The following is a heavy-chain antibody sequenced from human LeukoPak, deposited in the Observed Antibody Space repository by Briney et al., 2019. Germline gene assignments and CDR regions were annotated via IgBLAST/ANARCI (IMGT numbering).Heavy chain of an antibody. CDR2: IYYSGTT. CDR1: GGSISTSTYY. D-gene: IGHD2-2*01. CDR3: ARQIRGYEYLDH. J-gene: IGHJ4*01. Sequence: PSETLSLTCTVSGGSISTSTYYWGWIRQSPGKGLEWIGCIYYSGTTYYNPSLKSRLTISVDTSKNQFSLKLSSVTAADAAVYYCARQIRGYEYLDHWGQGNLVTVSS. V-gene: IGHV4-39*01.